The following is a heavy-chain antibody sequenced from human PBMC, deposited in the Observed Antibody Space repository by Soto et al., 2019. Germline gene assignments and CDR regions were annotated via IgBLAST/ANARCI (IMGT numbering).Heavy chain of an antibody. CDR2: ISWNSGSI. V-gene: IGHV3-9*01. D-gene: IGHD3-22*01. CDR3: AKTDYYYDSSGYPYLVDY. CDR1: GFTFDDYA. J-gene: IGHJ4*02. Sequence: EVQLVESGGDLVQPGRSLRLSCAASGFTFDDYAMHWVRQVPGKGLEWVSGISWNSGSIDYADSVEGRFTIYRDNAKNSLYLQMNSLRAEDTALYYCAKTDYYYDSSGYPYLVDYWGQGTLVTVSS.